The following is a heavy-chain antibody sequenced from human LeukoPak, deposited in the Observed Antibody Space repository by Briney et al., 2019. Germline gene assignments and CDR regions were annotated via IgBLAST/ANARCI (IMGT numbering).Heavy chain of an antibody. J-gene: IGHJ6*02. D-gene: IGHD2-15*01. CDR1: GFXFDDYG. Sequence: GGSLRLSCAASGFXFDDYGMTWVRQAPGKGLEWVSYISSSSSNIYSADFVKGRFSISRDNAKNSVYLQMNSLRDEDTAVYYCARDIGYYGMDVWGQGTTVTVSS. CDR3: ARDIGYYGMDV. CDR2: ISSSSSNI. V-gene: IGHV3-48*02.